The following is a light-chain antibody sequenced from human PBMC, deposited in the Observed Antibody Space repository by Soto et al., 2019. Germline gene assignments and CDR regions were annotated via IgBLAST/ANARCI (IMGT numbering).Light chain of an antibody. CDR1: QSVGAN. J-gene: IGKJ5*01. CDR2: GAS. Sequence: IVMTQSPVTLSVSPGVRAALSCRASQSVGANLAWYRQTPGQAPRLLIYGASSRATGIPDRFSGSGSGTDFTLTISRLEPEDFAVYYCQQYGSPITFGQGTRLEIK. V-gene: IGKV3-20*01. CDR3: QQYGSPIT.